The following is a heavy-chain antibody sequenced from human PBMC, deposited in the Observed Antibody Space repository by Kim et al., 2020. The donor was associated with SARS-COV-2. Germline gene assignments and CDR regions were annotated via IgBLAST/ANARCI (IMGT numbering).Heavy chain of an antibody. CDR2: IYYSGST. Sequence: SETLSLTCTVSGGSISSGGYYWSWIRPHPGQGREWIVYIYYSGSTYYNPSLKSRVTISVDTSKNQFSLKLSSVTAADTAVYYCARSPQSWVVVTHFDYWGQGTLVTVSS. D-gene: IGHD3-22*01. J-gene: IGHJ4*02. V-gene: IGHV4-31*03. CDR1: GGSISSGGYY. CDR3: ARSPQSWVVVTHFDY.